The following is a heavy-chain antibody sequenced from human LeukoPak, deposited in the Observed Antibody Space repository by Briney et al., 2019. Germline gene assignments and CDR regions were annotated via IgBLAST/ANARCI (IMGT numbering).Heavy chain of an antibody. CDR3: ARDFGRAYGDKFDY. J-gene: IGHJ4*02. V-gene: IGHV1-2*02. CDR2: IDPNSGVT. Sequence: ASVKVSCKASGYTFTGYYMHWVRQAPGQGLEWMGWIDPNSGVTDYAQKFQGRVTMTRDTSISTAYMEVSSLRSDDTAVYYCARDFGRAYGDKFDYWGQGTLGSASS. D-gene: IGHD4-17*01. CDR1: GYTFTGYY.